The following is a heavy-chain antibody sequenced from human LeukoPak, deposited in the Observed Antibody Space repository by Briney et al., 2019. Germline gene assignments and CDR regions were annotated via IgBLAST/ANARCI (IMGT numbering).Heavy chain of an antibody. J-gene: IGHJ4*02. D-gene: IGHD6-19*01. V-gene: IGHV3-21*01. Sequence: GGSLRLSCAASGFTFDDYAMHWVRQAPGKGLEWVSSISSSSSYIYYADSVKGRFTISRDNAKNSLYLQMNSLRAEDTAVYYCARDGLFSSGFDYWGQGTLVTVSS. CDR1: GFTFDDYA. CDR2: ISSSSSYI. CDR3: ARDGLFSSGFDY.